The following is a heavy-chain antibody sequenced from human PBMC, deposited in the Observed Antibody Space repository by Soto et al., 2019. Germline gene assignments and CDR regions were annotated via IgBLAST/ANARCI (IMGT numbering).Heavy chain of an antibody. CDR3: EGGIEQYSNFFDY. CDR2: IYYSGST. V-gene: IGHV4-30-4*01. D-gene: IGHD2-21*01. CDR1: GGSISSGDYY. J-gene: IGHJ4*02. Sequence: SETLSLTCTVSGGSISSGDYYWSWIRQPPGKGLEWIGYIYYSGSTYYNPSLKSRVTISVDTSKNQFSLKLSSVTAADTAVYYVEGGIEQYSNFFDYCGQGNMVTVSS.